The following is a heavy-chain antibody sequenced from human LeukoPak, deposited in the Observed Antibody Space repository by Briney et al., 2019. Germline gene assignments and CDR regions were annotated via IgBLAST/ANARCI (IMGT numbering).Heavy chain of an antibody. Sequence: PGGSVRLSCAASGFTFSSYDMSWVRQAPGKGLEWVSAISGSGGSTYYADSVKGRFTISRDNSKNTLYLQMNSLRAEDTAVYYCAKLPLQDYRGNWFDPWGQGTLVTVSS. CDR2: ISGSGGST. V-gene: IGHV3-23*01. CDR1: GFTFSSYD. CDR3: AKLPLQDYRGNWFDP. J-gene: IGHJ5*02. D-gene: IGHD4-11*01.